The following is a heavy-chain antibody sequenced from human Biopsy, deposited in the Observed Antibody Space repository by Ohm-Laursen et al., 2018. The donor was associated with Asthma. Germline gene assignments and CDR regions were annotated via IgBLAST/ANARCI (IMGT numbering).Heavy chain of an antibody. Sequence: SETLSLTCTVSGGSIISSSWWSWVRQTPGKGLEWIGEIYHRGPTNYNPSLKSRVTISVDKSKNQFSLKLTSVTAADTAVYYCAKIYDRLVLYGMDVWGQGTTVTVSS. CDR2: IYHRGPT. CDR3: AKIYDRLVLYGMDV. J-gene: IGHJ6*02. CDR1: GGSIISSSW. V-gene: IGHV4-4*02. D-gene: IGHD6-19*01.